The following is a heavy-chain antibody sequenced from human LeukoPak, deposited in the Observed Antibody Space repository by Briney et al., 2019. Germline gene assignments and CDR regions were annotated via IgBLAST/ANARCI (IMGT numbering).Heavy chain of an antibody. CDR3: AKDYCRDGNCPFPFLDS. J-gene: IGHJ4*02. V-gene: IGHV3-53*01. CDR1: GGSVSSGTYY. D-gene: IGHD2-15*01. CDR2: ITGTGGK. Sequence: ETLSLTCTASGGSVSSGTYYWSWVRQAPGKGLEWVSIITGTGGKYYGDSVKGRFVLSRDNFKNTVYMQMSSLRAEDTATYYCAKDYCRDGNCPFPFLDSWGQGTLVTVSS.